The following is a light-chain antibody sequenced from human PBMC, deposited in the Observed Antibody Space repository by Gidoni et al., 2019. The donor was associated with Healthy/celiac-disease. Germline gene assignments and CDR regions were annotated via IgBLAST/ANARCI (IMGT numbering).Light chain of an antibody. Sequence: EIVMTQSPATLSVSPGERATLSCRASQSVSSNLAWYQQKPGQAPRLLIYGASTRATGIPDRFSGSGYGTEFTLTISSLQSEDFAVYYCQQYNNWPLFGQGTKVEIK. CDR2: GAS. CDR3: QQYNNWPL. J-gene: IGKJ1*01. V-gene: IGKV3-15*01. CDR1: QSVSSN.